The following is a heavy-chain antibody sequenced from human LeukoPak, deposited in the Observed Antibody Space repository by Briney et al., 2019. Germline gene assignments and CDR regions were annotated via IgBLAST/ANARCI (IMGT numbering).Heavy chain of an antibody. Sequence: GESLKISCKGSGYSFTSYWISWVRQMPGKGLEWMGRIDPSDSYTNYSPSFQGHVTISADKSISTAYLQWSSLKPSDTAMYYCARHPRLYSSSWEYYYYYGMDVWGKGTTVTVSS. D-gene: IGHD6-13*01. CDR1: GYSFTSYW. V-gene: IGHV5-10-1*01. CDR2: IDPSDSYT. CDR3: ARHPRLYSSSWEYYYYYGMDV. J-gene: IGHJ6*04.